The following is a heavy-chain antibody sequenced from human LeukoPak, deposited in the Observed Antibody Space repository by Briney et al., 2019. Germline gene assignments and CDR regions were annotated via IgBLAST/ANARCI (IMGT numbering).Heavy chain of an antibody. Sequence: ASVTVSCKASGYTFTDYYLHWVRQAPGQGLEWMGWINPNSGGTNYAQTFQGRVTMTRDTSITTAYLELSRLRSDDTAVYYCARIGYNHYFDYWGQGTLVTASS. J-gene: IGHJ4*02. V-gene: IGHV1-2*02. CDR3: ARIGYNHYFDY. D-gene: IGHD1-14*01. CDR1: GYTFTDYY. CDR2: INPNSGGT.